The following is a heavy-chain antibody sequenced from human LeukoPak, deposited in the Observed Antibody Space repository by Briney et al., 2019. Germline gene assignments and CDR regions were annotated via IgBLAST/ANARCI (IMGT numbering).Heavy chain of an antibody. CDR3: ARGWFGEEYWRAYAFDI. CDR1: GFTFSSYW. J-gene: IGHJ3*02. Sequence: GGSLRLSCAASGFTFSSYWMSWVRQAPGKGLEWVANIKQDGSEKYYVDSVKGRFTISRDNAKNSLYLQMNSLRAEDTAVYYCARGWFGEEYWRAYAFDIWGQGTMVTVSS. V-gene: IGHV3-7*01. CDR2: IKQDGSEK. D-gene: IGHD3-10*01.